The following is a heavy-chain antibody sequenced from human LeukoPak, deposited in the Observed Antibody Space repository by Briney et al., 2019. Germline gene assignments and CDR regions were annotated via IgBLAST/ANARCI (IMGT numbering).Heavy chain of an antibody. CDR3: AKDPYYDFWSGYYNHYFDY. J-gene: IGHJ4*02. V-gene: IGHV3-7*03. CDR2: IKQDGSEK. D-gene: IGHD3-3*01. Sequence: GGSLRLSCAASGFTFSSYWMSWVRQAPGKGLEWVANIKQDGSEKYYVDSVKGRFTISRDNAKKSLYLQMNSLRAEDTAVYYCAKDPYYDFWSGYYNHYFDYWGQGTLVTVSS. CDR1: GFTFSSYW.